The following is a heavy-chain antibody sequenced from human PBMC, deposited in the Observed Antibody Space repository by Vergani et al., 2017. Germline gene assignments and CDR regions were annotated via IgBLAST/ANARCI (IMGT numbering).Heavy chain of an antibody. CDR1: DYSIMTNPY. J-gene: IGHJ4*02. D-gene: IGHD2-15*01. CDR2: IHHSGDT. CDR3: ARGSCLGGSCYKPLFDY. Sequence: QVQLQESGPGLVKPSETLTLTCDVSDYSIMTNPYWGWFRQSPGKGLEWIGCIHHSGDTHYNSSLKSRVSISIVSSSKFSLSLTSVTAADTAVYFCARGSCLGGSCYKPLFDYWGQGILVTVSS. V-gene: IGHV4-38-2*01.